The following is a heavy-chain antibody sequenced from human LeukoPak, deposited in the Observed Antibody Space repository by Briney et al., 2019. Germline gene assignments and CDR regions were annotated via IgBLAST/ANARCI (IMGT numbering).Heavy chain of an antibody. Sequence: GGSLRLSCAASGFTFSSYAMSWVRQAPGKGLEWVSAISGSGGGTYYADSVKGRFTISRDNSKNTLYLQMNSLRAEDTAVYYCAKHSVVVPAALFDYWGQGTLVTVSS. CDR1: GFTFSSYA. D-gene: IGHD2-2*01. CDR2: ISGSGGGT. V-gene: IGHV3-23*01. CDR3: AKHSVVVPAALFDY. J-gene: IGHJ4*02.